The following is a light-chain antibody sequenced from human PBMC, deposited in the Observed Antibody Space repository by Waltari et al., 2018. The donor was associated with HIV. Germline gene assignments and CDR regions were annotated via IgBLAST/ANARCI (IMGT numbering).Light chain of an antibody. CDR1: QSISSY. Sequence: DIQMTQSPSSLSASVGDRVTITCRASQSISSYLNWYQQKPRKAPKLLFYAASSLQRGVPSRFSGSGSGTYFTLTISSLQPEDFATYYCQQSYSTPYSFGQGTKLEIK. CDR2: AAS. CDR3: QQSYSTPYS. J-gene: IGKJ2*03. V-gene: IGKV1-39*01.